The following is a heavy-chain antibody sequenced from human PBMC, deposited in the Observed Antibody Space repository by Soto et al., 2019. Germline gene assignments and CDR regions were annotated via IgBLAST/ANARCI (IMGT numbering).Heavy chain of an antibody. CDR3: AKDISDSVRGVNFDL. Sequence: GGSLRLSCAASGFTFSSYSMNWVRQAPGKGLEWVSSISSSSSYIYYADSVKGRFTISRDNAKNSLYLQMNSLRAEDTALYYCAKDISDSVRGVNFDLWGRGTLVTVSS. CDR2: ISSSSSYI. D-gene: IGHD3-10*01. V-gene: IGHV3-21*04. J-gene: IGHJ2*01. CDR1: GFTFSSYS.